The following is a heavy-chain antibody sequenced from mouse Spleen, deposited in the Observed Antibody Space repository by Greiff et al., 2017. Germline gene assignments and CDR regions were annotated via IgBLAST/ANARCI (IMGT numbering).Heavy chain of an antibody. D-gene: IGHD2-4*01. CDR2: ISTYYGDA. V-gene: IGHV1S137*01. Sequence: QVQLQQSGAELVRPGVSVKISCKGSGYTFTDYAMHWVKQSHAKSLEWIGVISTYYGDASYNQKFKGKATMTVDKSSSTAYMELARLTSEDSAIYYCARYYDYERDYAMDYWGQGTSVTVSS. CDR1: GYTFTDYA. J-gene: IGHJ4*01. CDR3: ARYYDYERDYAMDY.